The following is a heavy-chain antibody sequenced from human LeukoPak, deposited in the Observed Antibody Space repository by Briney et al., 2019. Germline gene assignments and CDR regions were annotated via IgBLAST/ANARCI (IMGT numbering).Heavy chain of an antibody. CDR3: AGANYYDSSGYSL. J-gene: IGHJ4*02. V-gene: IGHV1-2*06. CDR1: GYTFTGYY. CDR2: INPNSGGT. Sequence: ASVKVSCTASGYTFTGYYMHWVRQAPGQGLEWMGRINPNSGGTNYAQKFQGRVTMTRDTSISTAYMELSRLRSDDTAVYYCAGANYYDSSGYSLWGQGTLVTVSS. D-gene: IGHD3-22*01.